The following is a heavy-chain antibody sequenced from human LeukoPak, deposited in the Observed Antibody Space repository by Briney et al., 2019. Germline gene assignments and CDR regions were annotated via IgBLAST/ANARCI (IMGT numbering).Heavy chain of an antibody. V-gene: IGHV3-21*01. CDR3: ASSRYSSSSNFDY. D-gene: IGHD6-6*01. J-gene: IGHJ4*02. CDR1: GFTFSSYN. CDR2: ISSSSSYI. Sequence: GGSLRLSCAASGFTFSSYNMNWVRQAPGKGLEWVSSISSSSSYIYYADSVKGRFTIPRDNAKNSLYLQMNSLRVEDTAVYYCASSRYSSSSNFDYWGQGTLVTVSS.